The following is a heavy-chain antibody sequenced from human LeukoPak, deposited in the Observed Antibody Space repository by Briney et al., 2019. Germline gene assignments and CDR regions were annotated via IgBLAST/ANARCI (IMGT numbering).Heavy chain of an antibody. D-gene: IGHD2-2*01. CDR3: ARSDGIRGKYLLDY. Sequence: SETLSLTCTVSGVSITTYYGTWIRQPPGKGLEWIGYAYYSAITNYNPSLRNRVTISLDTSKNQFSLKLTSVTAADTALYYCARSDGIRGKYLLDYWGQGSLVTVSS. CDR2: AYYSAIT. CDR1: GVSITTYY. V-gene: IGHV4-59*08. J-gene: IGHJ4*02.